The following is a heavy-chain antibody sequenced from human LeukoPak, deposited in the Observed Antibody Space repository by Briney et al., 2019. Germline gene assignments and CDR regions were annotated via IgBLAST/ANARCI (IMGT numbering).Heavy chain of an antibody. CDR1: RFTVSSNY. Sequence: GGSLRLSCAASRFTVSSNYMTWVRQAAGKGLEWVSVIYSGGSTYYADSVKGRFTISRDNSKNTLYLQMDSLRAEDTAVYYCANIAPRKVYYYYMDVWGKGTTVTVSS. D-gene: IGHD6-6*01. V-gene: IGHV3-66*01. J-gene: IGHJ6*03. CDR2: IYSGGST. CDR3: ANIAPRKVYYYYMDV.